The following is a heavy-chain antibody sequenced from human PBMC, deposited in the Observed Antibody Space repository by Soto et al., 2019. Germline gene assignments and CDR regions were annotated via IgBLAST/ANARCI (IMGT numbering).Heavy chain of an antibody. V-gene: IGHV4-4*02. J-gene: IGHJ5*02. D-gene: IGHD6-19*01. CDR1: GASMTSSHW. Sequence: SETLSLTCAVSGASMTSSHWWSWVRQPPGKGLEWIGEIYHTGSANYKPSLESRVTISVDKSKNRFSLILTSVTAADTATYYCARRTTGSGWYPLFDTRGQRPLVTVSS. CDR3: ARRTTGSGWYPLFDT. CDR2: IYHTGSA.